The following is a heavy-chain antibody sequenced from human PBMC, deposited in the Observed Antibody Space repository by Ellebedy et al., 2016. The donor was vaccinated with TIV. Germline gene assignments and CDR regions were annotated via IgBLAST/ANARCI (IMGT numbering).Heavy chain of an antibody. CDR3: ARVPWGPFTARLYYFDY. V-gene: IGHV4-34*01. CDR1: GGSFSGYY. J-gene: IGHJ4*02. Sequence: SETLSLTXAVYGGSFSGYYWSWIRQPPGKGLEWIGEINHSGSTNYNPSLKSRVTISVDTSKNQFSLKLSSVTAADTAVYYCARVPWGPFTARLYYFDYWGQGTLVTVSS. CDR2: INHSGST. D-gene: IGHD5-18*01.